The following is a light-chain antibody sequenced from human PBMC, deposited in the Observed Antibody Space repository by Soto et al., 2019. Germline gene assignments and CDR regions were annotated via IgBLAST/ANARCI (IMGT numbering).Light chain of an antibody. Sequence: QSALTQPASVSASPGQSITISCTGGKNDIGSSDYVSWYRQHPGKAPKLIIYGVSNRPSGTSDRFSGSKSGNTASLTISGLQSDDEADYYCSSSTSSNTLVFGGGTKVTVL. CDR3: SSSTSSNTLV. CDR1: KNDIGSSDY. V-gene: IGLV2-14*01. J-gene: IGLJ3*02. CDR2: GVS.